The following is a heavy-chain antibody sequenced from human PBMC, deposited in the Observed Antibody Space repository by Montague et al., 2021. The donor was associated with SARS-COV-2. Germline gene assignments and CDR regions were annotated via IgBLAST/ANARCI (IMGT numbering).Heavy chain of an antibody. J-gene: IGHJ4*02. V-gene: IGHV4-39*01. CDR2: IYYSGST. CDR1: GGSISSSSYY. Sequence: SETLSLTCTVSGGSISSSSYYWGWIRQPPGKGLEWIGCIYYSGSTYYNPSLKSRVTISVDTSKYQFSLKLISVTAADTAVYYCARLNFRITIFGVVRSRVFDYWGQGTLVTVSS. D-gene: IGHD3-3*01. CDR3: ARLNFRITIFGVVRSRVFDY.